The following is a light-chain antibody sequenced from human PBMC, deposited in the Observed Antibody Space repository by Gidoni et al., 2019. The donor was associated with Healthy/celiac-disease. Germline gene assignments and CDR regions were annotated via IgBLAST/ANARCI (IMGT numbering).Light chain of an antibody. CDR2: ENN. Sequence: QSVLPQPPSVSAAPGQTVTISCSGSSSNIGNNYVSWYQQLPGTAPKLLIYENNKRPSGIPDRFSGSKSGTSATLGITGLQTGDEADYYCGTWDSSLSAVWVFGGGTKLTVL. J-gene: IGLJ3*02. V-gene: IGLV1-51*02. CDR3: GTWDSSLSAVWV. CDR1: SSNIGNNY.